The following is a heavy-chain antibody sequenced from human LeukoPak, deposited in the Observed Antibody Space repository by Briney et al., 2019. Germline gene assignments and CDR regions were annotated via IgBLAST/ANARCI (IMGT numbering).Heavy chain of an antibody. V-gene: IGHV5-51*01. Sequence: GESLKISCKGSGYDFSTYYIGWVRQLPGKGLEWMGVIYPGDYDTTYSPSFEDEVTMSVDKSSSSAYLQWRSLKASDTAMYYCARPVTMVRGVIEDYWGQGTLVTVSS. CDR2: IYPGDYDT. J-gene: IGHJ4*02. CDR3: ARPVTMVRGVIEDY. D-gene: IGHD3-10*01. CDR1: GYDFSTYY.